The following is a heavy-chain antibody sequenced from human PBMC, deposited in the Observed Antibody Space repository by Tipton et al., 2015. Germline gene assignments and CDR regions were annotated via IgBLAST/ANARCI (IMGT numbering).Heavy chain of an antibody. V-gene: IGHV4-59*01. D-gene: IGHD5-24*01. J-gene: IGHJ6*02. CDR2: IQYSGNT. Sequence: TLSLTCTVSSDSISKYYWSWIRQPPGKELEWIGYIQYSGNTNYNPSLRSRVAMSMDTSKNQFSLKLSSVIAADTAVYYCARDLEHGMDVWGQGTTVTVSS. CDR3: ARDLEHGMDV. CDR1: SDSISKYY.